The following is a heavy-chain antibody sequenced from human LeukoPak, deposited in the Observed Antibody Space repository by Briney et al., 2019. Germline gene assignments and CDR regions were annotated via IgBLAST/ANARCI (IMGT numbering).Heavy chain of an antibody. J-gene: IGHJ4*02. D-gene: IGHD6-13*01. Sequence: GGSLRLSCAASGFTFSSYEMNWVRQAPGKGLEWVSYISSSGSTIYYADSVKGRFTISRDNAKNSLYLQMNSLRAEDTAVYYCAGEYSSSWYGSFDYWGQGTLVTVSS. CDR1: GFTFSSYE. CDR3: AGEYSSSWYGSFDY. CDR2: ISSSGSTI. V-gene: IGHV3-48*03.